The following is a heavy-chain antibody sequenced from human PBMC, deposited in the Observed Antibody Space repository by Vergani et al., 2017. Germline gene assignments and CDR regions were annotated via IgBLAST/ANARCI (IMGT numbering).Heavy chain of an antibody. Sequence: QVQLVESGGGVVQPGRSLRLSCAASGFTFSSYGMHWVRQAPGKGLEWVAVIWYDGSNKYYADSVKGRFTISRDNSKNTLYLQMNSLRAEDTAVYYCAGDLLLELRSDYYYYGMDVWGQGTTVTVSS. V-gene: IGHV3-33*01. CDR1: GFTFSSYG. J-gene: IGHJ6*02. CDR3: AGDLLLELRSDYYYYGMDV. CDR2: IWYDGSNK. D-gene: IGHD1-7*01.